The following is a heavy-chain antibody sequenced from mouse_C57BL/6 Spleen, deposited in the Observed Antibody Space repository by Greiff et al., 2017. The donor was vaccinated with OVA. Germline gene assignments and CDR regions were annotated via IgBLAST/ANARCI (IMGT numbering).Heavy chain of an antibody. V-gene: IGHV1-52*01. Sequence: VQLQQPGAELVRPGSSVKLSCKASGYTFTSYWMHWVPQRPIQGLEWIGNIDPSDSETHYTQTFKDTATLTVDKSSSTAYMQLSSLTSEDSAVYYCARQLRPVYAMDYWGQGTSVTVSS. CDR1: GYTFTSYW. CDR3: ARQLRPVYAMDY. J-gene: IGHJ4*01. CDR2: IDPSDSET. D-gene: IGHD3-2*02.